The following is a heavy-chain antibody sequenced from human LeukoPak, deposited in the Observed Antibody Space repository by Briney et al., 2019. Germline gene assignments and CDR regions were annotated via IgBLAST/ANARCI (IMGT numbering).Heavy chain of an antibody. D-gene: IGHD2-2*01. CDR3: ARGYCSTSSCSTLPYYSNGMVL. V-gene: IGHV3-30*04. Sequence: GGSLRLSCAASGFTFNSYSILWVRRAPGKGLEWVAFISYGGNNIYYADSVKGRLTISRDNSKNTLYLQMNSLRPDDTAVYYCARGYCSTSSCSTLPYYSNGMVLWGEGTTVTVSP. CDR1: GFTFNSYS. J-gene: IGHJ6*04. CDR2: ISYGGNNI.